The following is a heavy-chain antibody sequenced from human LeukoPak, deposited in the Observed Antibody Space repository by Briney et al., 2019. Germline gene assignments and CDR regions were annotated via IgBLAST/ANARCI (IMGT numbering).Heavy chain of an antibody. Sequence: GGSLRLSCAVSGLTFSSSWMDWVRQAPGKGLEWVASINPEGGEKYSAGSVKGRFTISRDNAKSSLYLQMDSLRVEDTASYYCARDLAYSRLDYWGQGVLVTVSS. J-gene: IGHJ4*02. D-gene: IGHD5-18*01. V-gene: IGHV3-7*01. CDR2: INPEGGEK. CDR1: GLTFSSSW. CDR3: ARDLAYSRLDY.